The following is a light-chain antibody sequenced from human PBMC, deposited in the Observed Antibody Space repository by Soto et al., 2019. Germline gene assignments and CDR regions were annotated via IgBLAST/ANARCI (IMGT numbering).Light chain of an antibody. CDR3: SSYTDDRPYV. CDR2: DAY. Sequence: QSVLTQPASVSGSPGQSITISCIGTRSDIGGYNYVSWHQQHPGKAPKLMIYDAYERPLGVSNRFSGSKSGNTASLTISGLQNEDEADYYCSSYTDDRPYVFGSGTKLTV. CDR1: RSDIGGYNY. V-gene: IGLV2-14*03. J-gene: IGLJ1*01.